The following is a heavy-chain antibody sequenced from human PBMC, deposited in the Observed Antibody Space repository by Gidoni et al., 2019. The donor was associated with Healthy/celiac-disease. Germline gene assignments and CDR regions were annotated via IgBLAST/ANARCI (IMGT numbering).Heavy chain of an antibody. V-gene: IGHV3-23*01. CDR2: ISGSGGST. Sequence: LAWVSAISGSGGSTYYADSVKGRFTISRDNSKNTLYLQMNSLRAEDTAVYYCAKLLGVYSSSRDPYFDYWGQGTLVTVSS. J-gene: IGHJ4*02. D-gene: IGHD6-13*01. CDR3: AKLLGVYSSSRDPYFDY.